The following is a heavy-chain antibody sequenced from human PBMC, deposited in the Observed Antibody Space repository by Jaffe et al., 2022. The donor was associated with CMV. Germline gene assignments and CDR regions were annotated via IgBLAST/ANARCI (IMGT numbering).Heavy chain of an antibody. Sequence: EVQLVESGGGLVQPGRSLRLSCAASGFTFDDYAMHWVRQAPGKGLEWVSGISWNSGSIGYADSVKGRFTISRDNAKNSLYLQMNSLRAEDTALYYCAKGAWKYGPSDYWGQGTLVTVSS. D-gene: IGHD1-1*01. CDR3: AKGAWKYGPSDY. CDR2: ISWNSGSI. J-gene: IGHJ4*02. CDR1: GFTFDDYA. V-gene: IGHV3-9*01.